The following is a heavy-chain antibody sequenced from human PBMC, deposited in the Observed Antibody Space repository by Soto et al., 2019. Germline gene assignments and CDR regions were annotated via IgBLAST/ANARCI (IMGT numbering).Heavy chain of an antibody. J-gene: IGHJ4*02. CDR3: ARVTTDRSFDY. V-gene: IGHV4-30-2*01. CDR2: IYHSGST. CDR1: GGSISSGGYS. Sequence: SETLSLTCAVSGGSISSGGYSWSWIRQPPGKGLEWIGYIYHSGSTYYNPPLKSRVTISVDRSKNQFSLKLSSVTAADTAVYYCARVTTDRSFDYWGQGTLVTVSS.